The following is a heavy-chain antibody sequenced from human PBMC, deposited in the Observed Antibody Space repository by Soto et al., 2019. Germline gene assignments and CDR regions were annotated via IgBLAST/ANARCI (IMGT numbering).Heavy chain of an antibody. CDR1: GYTFTSYA. V-gene: IGHV1-3*05. D-gene: IGHD6-13*01. CDR2: INAGNGNT. CDR3: ARDVAAADY. J-gene: IGHJ4*02. Sequence: QVQLVQSGAEEKKPGASVKVSCKASGYTFTSYAMHWVRQAPGQRLEWMGWINAGNGNTKYSQKCQGRVTITRDTTASTVDMELRRLRAEDTAVYYCARDVAAADYWGQGTLVTVSS.